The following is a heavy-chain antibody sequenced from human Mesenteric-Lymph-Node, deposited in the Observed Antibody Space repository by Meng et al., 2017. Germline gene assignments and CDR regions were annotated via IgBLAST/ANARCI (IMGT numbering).Heavy chain of an antibody. CDR2: IYYSGNT. V-gene: IGHV4-59*01. Sequence: QVQLREAGPGLVKPSETLSLTCTVSGGSISTYYWSWIRQSPGKGLEWIGFIYYSGNTNYNPSLNSRVTMSVDTSKNQFSLRLRSVTAADTAVYYCARDRDLWSAGGGWFNPWGQGILVTVSS. J-gene: IGHJ5*02. D-gene: IGHD2-8*01. CDR3: ARDRDLWSAGGGWFNP. CDR1: GGSISTYY.